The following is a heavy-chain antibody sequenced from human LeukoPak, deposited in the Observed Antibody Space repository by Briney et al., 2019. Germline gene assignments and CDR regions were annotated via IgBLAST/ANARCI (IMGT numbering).Heavy chain of an antibody. D-gene: IGHD6-13*01. CDR3: ARDGESYSSSWYYNWFDP. Sequence: PSQTLSLTCTVSGGSISSGSYYWSWIRQPAGKGLEWIGRIYTSGSTNYNPSLKSRVTISVDTSKNQFSLKLSSVTAADTAVYYCARDGESYSSSWYYNWFDPWGQGTLATVSS. CDR2: IYTSGST. J-gene: IGHJ5*02. V-gene: IGHV4-61*02. CDR1: GGSISSGSYY.